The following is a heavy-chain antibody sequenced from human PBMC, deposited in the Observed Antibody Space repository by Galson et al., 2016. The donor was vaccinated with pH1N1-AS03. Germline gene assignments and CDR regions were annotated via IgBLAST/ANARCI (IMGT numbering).Heavy chain of an antibody. Sequence: SVKVSCKASGYTFTSYAMHWVRQAPGQGLEWMGWINAGNGDTKYSQKFQGRVTITRDTSASMAHMGLSSLRSEDTAVYYCARSDYADYVDHWGQGTLVTVSS. CDR3: ARSDYADYVDH. CDR1: GYTFTSYA. V-gene: IGHV1-3*01. D-gene: IGHD4-17*01. CDR2: INAGNGDT. J-gene: IGHJ4*02.